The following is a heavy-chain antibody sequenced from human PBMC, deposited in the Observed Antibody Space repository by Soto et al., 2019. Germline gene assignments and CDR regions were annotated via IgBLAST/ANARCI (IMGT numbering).Heavy chain of an antibody. J-gene: IGHJ4*02. CDR2: ISYDGSNK. CDR3: ARDPNRSGYLTGHIDY. Sequence: PWGSLRLSCAAPGFTFSSYAMHWFRQAPGKGLEWVAVISYDGSNKYYADSVKGRFTISRDNSKNTLYLQMNSLRAEDTAVYYCARDPNRSGYLTGHIDYWGQGTLATVSS. V-gene: IGHV3-30-3*01. CDR1: GFTFSSYA. D-gene: IGHD3-22*01.